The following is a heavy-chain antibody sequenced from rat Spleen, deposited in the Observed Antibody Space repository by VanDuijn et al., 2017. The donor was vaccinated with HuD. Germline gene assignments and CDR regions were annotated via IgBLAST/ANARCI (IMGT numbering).Heavy chain of an antibody. CDR2: IKFEDFTP. CDR3: VRLYNNHGYWYFDL. CDR1: GFTFSDFY. J-gene: IGHJ1*01. V-gene: IGHV5-22*01. D-gene: IGHD1-5*01. Sequence: EVQLVESGGGLVQPGRSLKLSCAASGFTFSDFYMAWVRQAPKKGLEWVASIKFEDFTPYYSDSVMGRFTISRDDGESTLYLQMNSLRSEETATYYCVRLYNNHGYWYFDLWGPGTMVTVSS.